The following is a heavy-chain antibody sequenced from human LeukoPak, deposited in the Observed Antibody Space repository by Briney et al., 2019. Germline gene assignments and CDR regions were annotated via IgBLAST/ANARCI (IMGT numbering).Heavy chain of an antibody. Sequence: GGSVRLSRAASGFTYRRYWMSGVRQAPGRGREWVANIKQDGSEKYYVDSVKGRFTISRDNAKNSLYLQMNSLRAEDTAVYYCARPLWSGARDGMDVWGQGTTVTVSS. V-gene: IGHV3-7*01. D-gene: IGHD3-10*01. J-gene: IGHJ6*02. CDR3: ARPLWSGARDGMDV. CDR1: GFTYRRYW. CDR2: IKQDGSEK.